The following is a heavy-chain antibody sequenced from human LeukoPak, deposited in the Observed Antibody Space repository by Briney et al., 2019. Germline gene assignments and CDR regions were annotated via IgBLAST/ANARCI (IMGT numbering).Heavy chain of an antibody. V-gene: IGHV3-53*01. CDR1: GFTFSTYW. CDR2: IYSGGST. D-gene: IGHD3-22*01. J-gene: IGHJ4*02. CDR3: ARGEEHYYDSSGYFDY. Sequence: AGGSLRLSCSASGFTFSTYWMNWVRQAPGKGLEWVSVIYSGGSTYYADSVKGRFTISRDNSKNTLYLQMNSLRAEDTAVYYCARGEEHYYDSSGYFDYWGQGTLVTVSS.